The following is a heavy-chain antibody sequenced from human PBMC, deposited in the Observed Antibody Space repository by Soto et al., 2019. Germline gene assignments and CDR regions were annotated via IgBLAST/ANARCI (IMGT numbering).Heavy chain of an antibody. V-gene: IGHV4-4*07. CDR2: IHSSGST. CDR1: GASMNSYH. D-gene: IGHD6-13*01. J-gene: IGHJ5*02. CDR3: ARDQGVAAAGITWFDP. Sequence: PSEILSLTCTVSGASMNSYHWSWIRQPAGKGLEWIGHIHSSGSTNYNPSLKSRVTMSVDTSKNQFSLRLMSLTAADTAVYYCARDQGVAAAGITWFDPWGQGSLVTVSS.